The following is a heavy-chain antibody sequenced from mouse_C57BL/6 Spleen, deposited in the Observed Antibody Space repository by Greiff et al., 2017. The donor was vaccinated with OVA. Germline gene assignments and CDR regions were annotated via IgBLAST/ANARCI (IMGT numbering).Heavy chain of an antibody. J-gene: IGHJ2*01. D-gene: IGHD1-1*01. CDR2: IDPEDGDT. CDR3: TTPLTTVVATGFDY. CDR1: GFNIKDYY. V-gene: IGHV14-1*01. Sequence: EVQGVESGAELVRPGASVKLSCTASGFNIKDYYMHWVKQRPEQGLEWIGRIDPEDGDTEYAPKFQGKATMTADTSSNTAYLQLSSLTSEDTAVYYCTTPLTTVVATGFDYWGQGTTLTVSS.